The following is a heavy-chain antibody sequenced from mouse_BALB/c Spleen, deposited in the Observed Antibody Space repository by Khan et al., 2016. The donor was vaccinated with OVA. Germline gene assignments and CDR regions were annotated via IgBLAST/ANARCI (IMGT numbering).Heavy chain of an antibody. CDR1: GFTFSTYG. J-gene: IGHJ3*01. CDR3: TRLAYYYDSEGFAY. V-gene: IGHV5-6*01. Sequence: EVKVVESGGDLVKPGGSLKLSCAVSGFTFSTYGMSWVRQTPDKRLEWVATVSTGGSYPYYSDSVKGRFTISRDNAKNTLYLQMSGLKSEDTAMFYCTRLAYYYDSEGFAYWGQGTLVTVSA. D-gene: IGHD1-1*01. CDR2: VSTGGSYP.